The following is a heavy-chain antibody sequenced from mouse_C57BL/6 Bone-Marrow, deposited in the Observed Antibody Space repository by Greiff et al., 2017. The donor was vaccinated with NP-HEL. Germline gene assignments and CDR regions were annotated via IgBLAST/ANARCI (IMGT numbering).Heavy chain of an antibody. J-gene: IGHJ4*01. CDR2: IDPENGDT. CDR3: AGGIYYAMDY. V-gene: IGHV14-4*01. CDR1: GFNIKDDY. Sequence: EVQLQQSGAELVRPGASVKLSCTASGFNIKDDYMHWVKQRPEQGLEWIGWIDPENGDTEYASKFQGKATITADTSSNTAYLQLSSLTSEDTAVYYCAGGIYYAMDYWGQGTSVTVSS. D-gene: IGHD2-14*01.